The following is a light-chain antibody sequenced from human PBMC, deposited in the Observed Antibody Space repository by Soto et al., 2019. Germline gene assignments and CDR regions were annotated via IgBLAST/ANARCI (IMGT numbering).Light chain of an antibody. J-gene: IGLJ2*01. CDR3: SSYAGSNNLV. CDR1: SSDVGGYNY. Sequence: QSALTRPPSASGSPGQSVTISCTGTSSDVGGYNYVSWYQQHPGKAPKLMIYEVSKRPSGVPDRFSGSKSGNTASLTVSGLQAEDDADYYCSSYAGSNNLVFGAGTMLTVL. V-gene: IGLV2-8*01. CDR2: EVS.